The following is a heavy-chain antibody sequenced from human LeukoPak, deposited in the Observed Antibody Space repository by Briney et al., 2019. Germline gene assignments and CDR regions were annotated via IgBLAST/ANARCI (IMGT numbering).Heavy chain of an antibody. CDR3: ARDPYSGSYGDSYYYYMDV. V-gene: IGHV3-21*01. CDR2: ITSTGTYT. Sequence: GGSLRLSCAASGFSFSSYNMNWVRQAPGKGLEWVSSITSTGTYTFYADSVKGRFTISGDNSKNSLYLQMISLRAEDTAIYYCARDPYSGSYGDSYYYYMDVWGKGTTVTISS. J-gene: IGHJ6*03. D-gene: IGHD1-26*01. CDR1: GFSFSSYN.